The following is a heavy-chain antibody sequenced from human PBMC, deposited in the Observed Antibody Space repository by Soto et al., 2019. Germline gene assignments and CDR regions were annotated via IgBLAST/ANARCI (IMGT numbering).Heavy chain of an antibody. J-gene: IGHJ4*02. CDR1: GGSTSSYY. Sequence: SETLSLTCTVSGGSTSSYYWSWIRQPPGKGLEWIGYIYYSGSTNYNPSLKSRVTISVDTSKNQFSLKLSSVTAADTAVYYCARGPYGSGSYNYFAYWGQGTLVPVSS. CDR2: IYYSGST. V-gene: IGHV4-59*01. D-gene: IGHD3-10*01. CDR3: ARGPYGSGSYNYFAY.